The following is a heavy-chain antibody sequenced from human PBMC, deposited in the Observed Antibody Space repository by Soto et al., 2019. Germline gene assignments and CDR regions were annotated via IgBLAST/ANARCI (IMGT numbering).Heavy chain of an antibody. CDR2: IYPGDSDT. D-gene: IGHD3-22*01. CDR1: GYSFTSYW. V-gene: IGHV5-51*01. CDR3: ARLGYYYDSSGSYFDY. J-gene: IGHJ4*02. Sequence: GESLKISCKGSGYSFTSYWIGWVRQMPGKGLEWMGIIYPGDSDTRYSPSFQGQVTISADKSISTAYLQWSSLKASDTATYYCARLGYYYDSSGSYFDYWGRGTLVTVSS.